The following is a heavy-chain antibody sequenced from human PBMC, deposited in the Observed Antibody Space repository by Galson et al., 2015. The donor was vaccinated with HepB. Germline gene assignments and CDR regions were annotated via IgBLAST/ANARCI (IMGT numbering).Heavy chain of an antibody. J-gene: IGHJ6*02. CDR1: GFTFSSYA. V-gene: IGHV3-30-3*01. D-gene: IGHD2-21*02. CDR3: ARDKCYGPPGGYCGGDCYSCDYYYYGMDV. Sequence: SLRLSCAASGFTFSSYAMHWVRQAPGKGLEWVAVISHDGGNKYYADSVKGRFTISRDNSKNTLYLQMNSLRAEDTAVYYCARDKCYGPPGGYCGGDCYSCDYYYYGMDVWGQGTTVTVSS. CDR2: ISHDGGNK.